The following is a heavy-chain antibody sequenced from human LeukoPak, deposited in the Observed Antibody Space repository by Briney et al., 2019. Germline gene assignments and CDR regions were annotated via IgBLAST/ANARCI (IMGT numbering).Heavy chain of an antibody. CDR2: MHYDGSNK. V-gene: IGHV3-30*02. D-gene: IGHD1-26*01. CDR1: GFTFSNYG. CDR3: AKGREYSGDYGGGSNDY. J-gene: IGHJ4*02. Sequence: GGSLRLSCAASGFTFSNYGMHWVRQAPGKGLEWVAFMHYDGSNKYYADSVKGRFTISRDNSKNTLYLQMNSLRAEDTAVYYCAKGREYSGDYGGGSNDYWGQGTLVTVSS.